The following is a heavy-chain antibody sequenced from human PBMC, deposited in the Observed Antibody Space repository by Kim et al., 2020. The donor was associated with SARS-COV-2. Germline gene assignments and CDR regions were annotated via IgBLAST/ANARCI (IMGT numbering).Heavy chain of an antibody. V-gene: IGHV3-48*03. D-gene: IGHD1-1*01. CDR3: ARGPNDRPFDY. CDR2: IIGSGTTI. Sequence: GGSLRLSCTASGFTFSSYEMNWVRQAPGKGLEWVSYIIGSGTTIYYADSVRGRITITSDNDKNPLFLQMNSLKAEDAAVYYCARGPNDRPFDYWGQGTLVTVSS. CDR1: GFTFSSYE. J-gene: IGHJ4*02.